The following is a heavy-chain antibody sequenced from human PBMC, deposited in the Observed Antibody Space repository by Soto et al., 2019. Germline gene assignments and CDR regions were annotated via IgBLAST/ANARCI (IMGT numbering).Heavy chain of an antibody. D-gene: IGHD6-25*01. CDR1: GYKFINHY. Sequence: QVQLVQSGAEVKKPGASVKVSCKASGYKFINHYMHWVRQAPGVGLEWMGIINPNGGGTDYAQKFQGRVTMTSDTSASTVHMELSSLTSEDTGVYFCARDSSASATSYSFDNWGQVTLVTVSS. V-gene: IGHV1-46*01. J-gene: IGHJ4*02. CDR3: ARDSSASATSYSFDN. CDR2: INPNGGGT.